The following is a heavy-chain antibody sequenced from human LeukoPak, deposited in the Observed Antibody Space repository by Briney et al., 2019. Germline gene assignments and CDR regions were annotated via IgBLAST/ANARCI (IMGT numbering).Heavy chain of an antibody. D-gene: IGHD5-18*01. CDR1: GGSSSGYY. Sequence: PSETLSLTCAVYGGSSSGYYWSWIRQPPGKGLEWIGEINHSGSTNYNPSLKSRVTISVDTSKNQFSLKLSSVTAADTAVYYCARGVDTAMVGYYYYMDVWGKGTTVTVSS. CDR2: INHSGST. CDR3: ARGVDTAMVGYYYYMDV. V-gene: IGHV4-34*01. J-gene: IGHJ6*03.